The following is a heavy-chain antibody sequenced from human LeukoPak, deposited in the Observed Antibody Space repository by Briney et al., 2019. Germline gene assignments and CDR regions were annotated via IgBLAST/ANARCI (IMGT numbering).Heavy chain of an antibody. Sequence: GGSLRLSCAASGFTFSSYAINWVRQAPGKGLEWVSGISGNGIRTYYADSVKGRFTISRDNSKNTLYLQMNSLRDEDTAVYYCAKDRQRSTAAAGTEFDYWGQGTLVTVSS. CDR3: AKDRQRSTAAAGTEFDY. J-gene: IGHJ4*02. D-gene: IGHD6-13*01. CDR2: ISGNGIRT. CDR1: GFTFSSYA. V-gene: IGHV3-23*01.